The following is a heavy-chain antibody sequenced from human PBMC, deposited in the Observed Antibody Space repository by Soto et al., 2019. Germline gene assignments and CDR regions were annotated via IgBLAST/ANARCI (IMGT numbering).Heavy chain of an antibody. CDR3: AGELRFLEYYYYGMDV. Sequence: QVQLVQSGAEVKKPGSSVKVSCKAPGFTFSSYGMHWVRQAPGKGLEWVAVISYDGSNKYYADSVKGRFTISRDNSKNTLYLQMNSLRAEDTAVYYCAGELRFLEYYYYGMDVWGQGTTVTVSS. D-gene: IGHD3-3*01. CDR2: ISYDGSNK. CDR1: GFTFSSYG. V-gene: IGHV3-30*03. J-gene: IGHJ6*02.